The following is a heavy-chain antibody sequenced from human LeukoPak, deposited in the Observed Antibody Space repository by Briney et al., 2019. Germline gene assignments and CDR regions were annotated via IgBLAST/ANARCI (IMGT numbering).Heavy chain of an antibody. CDR1: GFTFSSYS. CDR3: ARDDAPTARASGMYV. CDR2: ISETSSHI. Sequence: PGGSLSLSCAASGFTFSSYSMNWVRQAPGKGLEWVSYISETSSHIYYAQPVRGRFTISRDNAKNSLYLQLNSLRVEDTAVYYCARDDAPTARASGMYVWGKGTTVIVSS. V-gene: IGHV3-21*06. J-gene: IGHJ6*04. D-gene: IGHD6-6*01.